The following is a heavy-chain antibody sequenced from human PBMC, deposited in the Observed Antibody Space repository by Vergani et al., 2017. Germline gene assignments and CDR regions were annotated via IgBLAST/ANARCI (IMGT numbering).Heavy chain of an antibody. V-gene: IGHV3-30-3*01. CDR1: GFTFSSYA. Sequence: QVQLVESGGGVVQPGRSLRLSCAASGFTFSSYAMHWVRQAPGKGLEWVAVISYDGSNKYYADSVKGRFTISRDNSKNTLYLQMNSLRAEDTAVYYCARDQSIAEAGTYGYYGMDVWGQGTTVTVSS. CDR2: ISYDGSNK. CDR3: ARDQSIAEAGTYGYYGMDV. J-gene: IGHJ6*02. D-gene: IGHD6-19*01.